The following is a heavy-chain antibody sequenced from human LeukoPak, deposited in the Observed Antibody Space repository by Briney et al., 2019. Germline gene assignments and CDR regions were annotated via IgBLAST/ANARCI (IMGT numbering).Heavy chain of an antibody. CDR2: INPNIGDT. D-gene: IGHD6-19*01. CDR3: ARVGSGWSYFDY. J-gene: IGHJ4*02. CDR1: VYTFTGYY. V-gene: IGHV1-2*02. Sequence: GASVKVSCKASVYTFTGYYMHWLRQAPGQGLEGMGWINPNIGDTNYAQNFQAKVTMTTDTSTSTAYMELRSLRYDDTAVYYCARVGSGWSYFDYWGQGTLVSVSS.